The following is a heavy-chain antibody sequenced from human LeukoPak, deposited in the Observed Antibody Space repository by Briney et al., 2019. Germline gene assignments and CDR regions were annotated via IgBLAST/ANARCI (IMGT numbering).Heavy chain of an antibody. CDR2: INHSGST. CDR1: GGSFSGFY. V-gene: IGHV4-34*01. Sequence: SETLSLTRAVYGGSFSGFYLSWIRPPPREGLEWIGEINHSGSTNYNPSLKSRVTISVDTSKNQFSLKLSSVTAADTAVYYCARRRGYSGLMLNWGQGTLVTVSS. J-gene: IGHJ4*02. CDR3: ARRRGYSGLMLN. D-gene: IGHD5-18*01.